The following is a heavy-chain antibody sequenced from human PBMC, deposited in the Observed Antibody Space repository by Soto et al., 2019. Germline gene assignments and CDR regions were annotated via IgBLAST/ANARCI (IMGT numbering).Heavy chain of an antibody. CDR2: ISNSGSEI. D-gene: IGHD3-22*01. V-gene: IGHV3-23*01. CDR1: GFTFSSYG. CDR3: ARLRYYYDSSGYRPGYFDY. Sequence: PGGSLRLSCAASGFTFSSYGMSWVRQAPGKGLECVSSISNSGSEIFYAASVKGRFTISRDSSKNTLYLEMSSLRPEDTAVYYCARLRYYYDSSGYRPGYFDYWGQGTLVTVSS. J-gene: IGHJ4*02.